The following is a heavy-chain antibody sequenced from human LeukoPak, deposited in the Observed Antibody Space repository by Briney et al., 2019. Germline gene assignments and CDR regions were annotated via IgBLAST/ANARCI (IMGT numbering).Heavy chain of an antibody. J-gene: IGHJ6*04. CDR3: AELGITMIGGV. CDR2: FYGGGDI. V-gene: IGHV3-66*01. Sequence: QTGGSLRLSCAASGFTVSSNYMSWVRQAPGKGLEWVSVFYGGGDIYYADSVKGRFTISRDNAKNSLYLQMNSLRAEDTAVYYCAELGITMIGGVWGKGTTVTISS. D-gene: IGHD3-10*02. CDR1: GFTVSSNY.